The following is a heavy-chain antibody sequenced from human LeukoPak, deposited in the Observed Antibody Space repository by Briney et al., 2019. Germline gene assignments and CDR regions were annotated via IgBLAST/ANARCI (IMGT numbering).Heavy chain of an antibody. CDR2: IKQDGSEK. CDR3: ARDTLFRQGFDY. J-gene: IGHJ4*02. V-gene: IGHV3-7*03. Sequence: HSGGSLRLSCAASGFTFSSYAMTWVRQAPGKGLEWVANIKQDGSEKYYVDSVKGRFTISRDNAKNSLYLQMNSLRAEDTAVYYCARDTLFRQGFDYWGQGTLVTVSS. CDR1: GFTFSSYA.